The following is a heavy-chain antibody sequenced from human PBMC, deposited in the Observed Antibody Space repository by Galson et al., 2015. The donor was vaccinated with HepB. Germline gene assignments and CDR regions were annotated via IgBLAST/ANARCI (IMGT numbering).Heavy chain of an antibody. J-gene: IGHJ6*02. D-gene: IGHD6-19*01. V-gene: IGHV1-46*01. CDR2: INPSGGST. Sequence: SVKVSCKASGYTFTSYYMHWVRQAPGQRLEWMGTINPSGGSTSYAQKFQGRVTMTRDTSTSTVYMELSSLRSEDSAMYYCAREQWLPYFYYYGMDVWGPGTMVTVSS. CDR1: GYTFTSYY. CDR3: AREQWLPYFYYYGMDV.